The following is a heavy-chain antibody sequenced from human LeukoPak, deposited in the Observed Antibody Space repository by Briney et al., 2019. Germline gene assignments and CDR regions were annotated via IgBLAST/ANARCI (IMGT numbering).Heavy chain of an antibody. CDR2: IKQDGSEK. D-gene: IGHD6-19*01. Sequence: GGSLRLSCVASGFTFSSYWMSWVRQAPGKGLEWVANIKQDGSEKYYVDSLKGRFTISRDNAKNSLYLQMNSLRAEDTAVYYCARDAYSSGWHDYWGQGTLVTVSS. V-gene: IGHV3-7*01. J-gene: IGHJ4*02. CDR3: ARDAYSSGWHDY. CDR1: GFTFSSYW.